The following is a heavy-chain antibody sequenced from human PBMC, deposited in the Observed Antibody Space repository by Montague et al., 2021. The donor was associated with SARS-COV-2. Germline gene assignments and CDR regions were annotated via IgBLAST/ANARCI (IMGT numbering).Heavy chain of an antibody. CDR1: GGSISSTSFF. V-gene: IGHV4-39*01. Sequence: SETLSLTCSVSGGSISSTSFFWAWIRQPPGKGLEWVGSMYSSGTTXYXXSIKSRVTISGGTSRNQLSVRLSSVTAADTAVYYCARSTSGWFIYWGQGTLVTVSS. CDR3: ARSTSGWFIY. D-gene: IGHD6-19*01. J-gene: IGHJ4*02. CDR2: MYSSGTT.